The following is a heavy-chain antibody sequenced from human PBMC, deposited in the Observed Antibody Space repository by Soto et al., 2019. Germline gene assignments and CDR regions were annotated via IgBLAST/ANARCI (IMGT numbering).Heavy chain of an antibody. D-gene: IGHD1-1*01. CDR3: AKRAGAGGLNCFAP. J-gene: IGHJ2*01. CDR1: VGSFSGYY. Sequence: SETLSLTCAVYVGSFSGYYWSWIRQPPGKGLEWIGEINHSGSTNYNPSLKSRVTISVDTSKNQFSLKLSSVTAADTAVYYCAKRAGAGGLNCFAPGGRETLV. CDR2: INHSGST. V-gene: IGHV4-34*01.